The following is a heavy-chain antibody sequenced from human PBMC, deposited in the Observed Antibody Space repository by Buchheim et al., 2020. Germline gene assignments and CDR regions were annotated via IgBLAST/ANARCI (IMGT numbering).Heavy chain of an antibody. D-gene: IGHD2-15*01. V-gene: IGHV3-30*18. Sequence: QVQLVESGGGVVQPGRSLRLSCAASGFTFSRYHMHWVRQAPGKGLEWLAVISYDGSHKYYADSVKGRFTISRGNSKNTLYLQMNSLRAEDTAVYYCAKDRSYCSGGSCPNYFDYWGQGTL. J-gene: IGHJ4*02. CDR1: GFTFSRYH. CDR3: AKDRSYCSGGSCPNYFDY. CDR2: ISYDGSHK.